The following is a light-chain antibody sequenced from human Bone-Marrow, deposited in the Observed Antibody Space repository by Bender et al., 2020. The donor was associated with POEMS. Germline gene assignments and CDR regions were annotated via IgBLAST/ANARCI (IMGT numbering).Light chain of an antibody. J-gene: IGLJ2*01. CDR3: SSYTGNNNVV. V-gene: IGLV2-18*02. CDR2: EVS. CDR1: SSDVGSYNR. Sequence: QSALTQPPSVSGSPGQSVTISCTGTSSDVGSYNRVSWYQQPPGTAPKLMIYEVSNRPSGVPDRFSGSKSGNTASLTVSGLQAEDEADYYCSSYTGNNNVVFGGGTKLTVL.